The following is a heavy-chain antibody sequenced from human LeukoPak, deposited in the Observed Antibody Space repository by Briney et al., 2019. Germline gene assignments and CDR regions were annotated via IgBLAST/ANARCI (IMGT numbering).Heavy chain of an antibody. J-gene: IGHJ5*02. D-gene: IGHD3-3*01. CDR1: GFTFSTCA. CDR3: VREVYDGNWLDP. V-gene: IGHV3-64*01. Sequence: GGSLRLSCAASGFTFSTCAMHWVRQTQGKGLESVAAVSGNGDTTYYANSLKGRFTISRDNSKNTLYLHMGSLRPEDMAVYYCVREVYDGNWLDPWGQGTLVTVSS. CDR2: VSGNGDTT.